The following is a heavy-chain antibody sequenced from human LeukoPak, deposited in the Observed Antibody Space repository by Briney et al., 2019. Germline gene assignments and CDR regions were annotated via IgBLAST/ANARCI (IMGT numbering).Heavy chain of an antibody. Sequence: GESLKISCKGSGYSFTSYWIGWVRQMPGKGMEWKGIIHPGDSNNRYSPSFQGQVTISTDKSLSTAYLQWSSLKASDTAMYYCARQTPGQYGMDVWGQGTTVTVSS. CDR1: GYSFTSYW. CDR2: IHPGDSNN. J-gene: IGHJ6*02. V-gene: IGHV5-51*01. CDR3: ARQTPGQYGMDV.